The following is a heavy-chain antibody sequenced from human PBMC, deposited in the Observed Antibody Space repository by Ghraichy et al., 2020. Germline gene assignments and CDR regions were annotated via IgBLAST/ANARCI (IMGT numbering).Heavy chain of an antibody. CDR3: ARASGSQDMKFDDFDY. D-gene: IGHD1-26*01. J-gene: IGHJ4*02. CDR2: IYSGGTT. V-gene: IGHV3-53*01. Sequence: GGSLRLSCAASGFTVSSNYMSWVRQAPGKGLEWVSVIYSGGTTYYADSVKGRFTISRDNSKNTLYLQMNSLRAEDTAVYYCARASGSQDMKFDDFDYWGQGTLVTVSS. CDR1: GFTVSSNY.